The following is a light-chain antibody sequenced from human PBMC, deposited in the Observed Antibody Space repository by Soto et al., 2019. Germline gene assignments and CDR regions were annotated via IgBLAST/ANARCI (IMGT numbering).Light chain of an antibody. Sequence: EIPLTQSPSSLAASVGDRLTLTCRASRNVSIYLNWYQHKPGKGPTLLIYATSSLQIGVPSRFSGSGSGTEFTITISSLEPEDFGTYYFQQSYKMPSFGQGTRLVIK. V-gene: IGKV1-39*01. J-gene: IGKJ5*01. CDR1: RNVSIY. CDR2: ATS. CDR3: QQSYKMPS.